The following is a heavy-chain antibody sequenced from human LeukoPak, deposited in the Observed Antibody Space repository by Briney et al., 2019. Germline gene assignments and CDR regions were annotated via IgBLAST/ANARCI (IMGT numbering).Heavy chain of an antibody. CDR1: GFTFSSYE. CDR2: FSSSGSAI. J-gene: IGHJ4*02. D-gene: IGHD3-22*01. Sequence: GGSLRLSCAASGFTFSSYEMNWVRQAPGKGLEWVSFFSSSGSAIHYADSVRGRFTISRDNAKNSLYLQMSRLRAEDTAVYYCAREKLSFFDSSGYFDYWGQGTLVTVSS. V-gene: IGHV3-48*03. CDR3: AREKLSFFDSSGYFDY.